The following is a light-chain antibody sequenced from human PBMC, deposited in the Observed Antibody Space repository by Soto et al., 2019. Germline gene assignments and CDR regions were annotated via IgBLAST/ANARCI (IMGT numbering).Light chain of an antibody. CDR1: RGDIGTYDY. CDR2: DVS. CDR3: TAYTSRSTSYG. J-gene: IGLJ1*01. Sequence: QSALTQPASVSWSPGQSITISCTGTRGDIGTYDYVSWYQHHPGKATKPIIYDVSDRPSGVSIRFSGSKSGNTASLTIYGLQAEDEADYFCTAYTSRSTSYGFGTGTKVTVL. V-gene: IGLV2-14*03.